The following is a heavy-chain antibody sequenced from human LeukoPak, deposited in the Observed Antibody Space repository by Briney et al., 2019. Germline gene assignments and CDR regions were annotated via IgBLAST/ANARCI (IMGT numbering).Heavy chain of an antibody. CDR3: AKAECSSTSCYRFDP. CDR2: ISWNSGSI. Sequence: GGSLRLSCAASGFTFDDYAMHWVRHAPGKGLEWVSGISWNSGSIGYADSVKARFTISRDNAKNSLYLQMNSLRTEDTALYYCAKAECSSTSCYRFDPWGQGTLVTVSS. V-gene: IGHV3-9*01. D-gene: IGHD2-2*02. CDR1: GFTFDDYA. J-gene: IGHJ5*02.